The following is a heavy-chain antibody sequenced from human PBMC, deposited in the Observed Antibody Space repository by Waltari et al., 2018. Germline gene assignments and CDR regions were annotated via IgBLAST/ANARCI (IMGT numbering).Heavy chain of an antibody. CDR1: GGSLSSYY. D-gene: IGHD5-18*01. Sequence: QVQLQESGPGLVKPSETLSLTCTVSGGSLSSYYWSWIRQPAGKGLEWIGRIYTSGSTIYNPSLKSRITMSVDTSKNQFSLKLTSMTAADTAMYYCAGYRRPETAMIEVWGQGTLVTVSS. CDR3: AGYRRPETAMIEV. V-gene: IGHV4-4*07. J-gene: IGHJ1*01. CDR2: IYTSGST.